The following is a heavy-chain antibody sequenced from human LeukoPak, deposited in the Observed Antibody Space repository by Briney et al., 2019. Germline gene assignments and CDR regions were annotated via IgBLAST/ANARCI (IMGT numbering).Heavy chain of an antibody. D-gene: IGHD3-10*01. CDR2: IKQDGSEK. Sequence: GSLRLSCAASGFTFSSYWMSWVRQAPGKGLEWLANIKQDGSEKYYVDSVKGRFTISRDNAKNSLYLQMNSLRAEDTAVYYCARDTPYGSGSYDYWGQGTLVTVSS. V-gene: IGHV3-7*01. CDR1: GFTFSSYW. J-gene: IGHJ4*02. CDR3: ARDTPYGSGSYDY.